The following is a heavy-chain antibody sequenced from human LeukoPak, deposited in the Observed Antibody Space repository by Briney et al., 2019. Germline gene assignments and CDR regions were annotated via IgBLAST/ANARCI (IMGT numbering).Heavy chain of an antibody. Sequence: AGGSLRLSCAASGFTFSSYTIHWVRQAPGKGLDWVAVTWNGKNDKYYADSVKGRFTISRDDSKNTMYLQMNSLRAEDTAVYFCSRDRGVRGDTVTDYLDQWGQGTLVTVSS. CDR2: TWNGKNDK. V-gene: IGHV3-33*01. D-gene: IGHD3-10*01. CDR1: GFTFSSYT. CDR3: SRDRGVRGDTVTDYLDQ. J-gene: IGHJ4*02.